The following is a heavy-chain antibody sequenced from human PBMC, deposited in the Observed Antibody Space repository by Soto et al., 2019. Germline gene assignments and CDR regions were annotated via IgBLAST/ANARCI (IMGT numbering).Heavy chain of an antibody. Sequence: PGESLKISCQCTGYSFTSYWISWVRQMPGKGLEWMGRIDPSDSYTNYSPSFQGHVTISADKSISTAYLQWSSLKASDTAMYYCARLAMATRRGYYGMDVWGQGTTVTVSS. CDR2: IDPSDSYT. D-gene: IGHD5-12*01. CDR3: ARLAMATRRGYYGMDV. CDR1: GYSFTSYW. J-gene: IGHJ6*02. V-gene: IGHV5-10-1*01.